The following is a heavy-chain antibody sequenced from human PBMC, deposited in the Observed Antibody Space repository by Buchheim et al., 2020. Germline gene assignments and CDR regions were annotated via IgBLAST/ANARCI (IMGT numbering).Heavy chain of an antibody. V-gene: IGHV3-23*01. D-gene: IGHD2-2*02. CDR1: GFTFSSYA. CDR2: ISGSGGST. J-gene: IGHJ6*03. CDR3: AKIGVVVPAAIPGYMDV. Sequence: EVQLLESGGGLVQPGGSLRLSCAASGFTFSSYAMSWVRQAPGKGLEWVSAISGSGGSTYYADSVKGRFTISRDNSKTTLYLQMNSLRAEDTAVYYCAKIGVVVPAAIPGYMDVWGKGTT.